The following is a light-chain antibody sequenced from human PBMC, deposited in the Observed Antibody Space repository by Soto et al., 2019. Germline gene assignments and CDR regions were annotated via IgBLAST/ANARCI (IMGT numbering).Light chain of an antibody. CDR1: SGNIASDY. J-gene: IGLJ2*01. Sequence: NFLLTQPHSVSESPGKTVTISCTRSSGNIASDYVQWYQQRPGSSPTTVIYESKQRPSGVPDRFSGSIDSSSNSASLTISGLKTEDEADYYCQSYDADSVVFGGGTKVTVL. V-gene: IGLV6-57*01. CDR3: QSYDADSVV. CDR2: ESK.